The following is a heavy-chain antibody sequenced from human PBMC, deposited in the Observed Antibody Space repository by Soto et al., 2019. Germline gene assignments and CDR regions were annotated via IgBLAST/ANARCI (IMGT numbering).Heavy chain of an antibody. V-gene: IGHV4-31*03. Sequence: SETLSLTCTVSGGSISSGGYYWSWIRQHPGKGLEWIGYIYYSGSTYYNPSLKSRVTISVDTSKNQFSLKLSSVTAADTAVYYCARNLELGVMDYYGMDVWGQGTTVTVSS. D-gene: IGHD1-7*01. J-gene: IGHJ6*02. CDR3: ARNLELGVMDYYGMDV. CDR1: GGSISSGGYY. CDR2: IYYSGST.